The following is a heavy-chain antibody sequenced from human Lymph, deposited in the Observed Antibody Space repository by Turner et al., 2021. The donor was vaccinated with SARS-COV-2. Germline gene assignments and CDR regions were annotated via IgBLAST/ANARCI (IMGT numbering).Heavy chain of an antibody. D-gene: IGHD5-12*01. Sequence: QVQLVESGGGVVQPGRSLRLSCAASGFPFSSYGMHWVRQAPGKGLGWVAVIWYDGSNKYYADSVKGRFTISRDNSKNTLYLQMNSLRAEDTAVYYCARVKGYNGYDLRYYYGMDVWGQGTTVTVSS. CDR2: IWYDGSNK. V-gene: IGHV3-33*01. J-gene: IGHJ6*02. CDR3: ARVKGYNGYDLRYYYGMDV. CDR1: GFPFSSYG.